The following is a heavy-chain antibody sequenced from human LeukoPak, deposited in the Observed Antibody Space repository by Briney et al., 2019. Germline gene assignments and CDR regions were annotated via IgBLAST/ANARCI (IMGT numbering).Heavy chain of an antibody. CDR3: AALPIFGVVIMPAWY. CDR1: GFTFTSSA. J-gene: IGHJ4*02. Sequence: ASVKVSCKASGFTFTSSAVQWVRQARGQRLEWIGWIVVGSGNTNYAQKFQERVTITRDMSTSTAYMELSSLRSEDTAVYYCAALPIFGVVIMPAWYWGQGTLVTVSS. D-gene: IGHD3-3*01. V-gene: IGHV1-58*01. CDR2: IVVGSGNT.